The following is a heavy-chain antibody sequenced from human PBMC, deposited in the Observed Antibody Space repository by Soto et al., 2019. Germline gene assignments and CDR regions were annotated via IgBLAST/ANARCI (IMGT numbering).Heavy chain of an antibody. V-gene: IGHV2-26*04. CDR1: GFSLSNGRLG. D-gene: IGHD3-3*01. CDR3: VWTDTYYDLRGPYYVFDY. Sequence: SGPTLVNPTETLTLTCAVSGFSLSNGRLGVSWIRQPPGKALEWLAHIFSNDEKSYTTSLKSRLTISTDTSKSQVVLIVTNMYTVDTATYYFVWTDTYYDLRGPYYVFDYWGQGTLVTVSS. CDR2: IFSNDEK. J-gene: IGHJ4*02.